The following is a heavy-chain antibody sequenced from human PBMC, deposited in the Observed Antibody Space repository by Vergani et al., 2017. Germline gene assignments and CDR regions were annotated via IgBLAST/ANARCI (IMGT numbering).Heavy chain of an antibody. CDR3: AKDMVRFPYAYYFDY. J-gene: IGHJ4*02. V-gene: IGHV3-43*02. CDR1: GFTFDDYA. D-gene: IGHD3-16*01. Sequence: EVQLVESGGGVVQPGGSLRLSCAASGFTFDDYAMHWVRQAPGKGLEWVSLISGDGGSTYYAASVKGRFTISRDNSKNSLYLQMNSLRTEDTALYYCAKDMVRFPYAYYFDYWGQGTLVTVSS. CDR2: ISGDGGST.